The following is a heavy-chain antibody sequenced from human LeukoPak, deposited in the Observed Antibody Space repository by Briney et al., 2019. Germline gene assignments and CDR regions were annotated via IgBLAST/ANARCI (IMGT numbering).Heavy chain of an antibody. CDR3: ARDLSTGSYYYYGTDV. J-gene: IGHJ6*02. CDR1: GFTFSDYY. CDR2: ISSSGSTI. V-gene: IGHV3-11*01. D-gene: IGHD2/OR15-2a*01. Sequence: PGGSLRLSCAASGFTFSDYYMSWIRQAPGKGLEWVSYISSSGSTIYYADSVKGRFTISRDNAKNSLYLQMNSLRAEDTAVYYCARDLSTGSYYYYGTDVWGQGTTVTVSS.